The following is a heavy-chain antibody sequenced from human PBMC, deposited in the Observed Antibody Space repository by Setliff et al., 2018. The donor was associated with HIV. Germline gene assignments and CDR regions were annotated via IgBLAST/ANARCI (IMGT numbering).Heavy chain of an antibody. V-gene: IGHV2-70*11. CDR1: GFSLSTSGMC. CDR2: IDWDDDK. J-gene: IGHJ4*02. Sequence: SGPTLVNPTQTLTLTCTFSGFSLSTSGMCVSWIRQPPGKALEWLARIDWDDDKYYSTSLKTRLTIPKDTSKNQVVLTMTNMDPVDTATYYCARINGSSGYYSYWGQGTLVTVSS. CDR3: ARINGSSGYYSY. D-gene: IGHD3-22*01.